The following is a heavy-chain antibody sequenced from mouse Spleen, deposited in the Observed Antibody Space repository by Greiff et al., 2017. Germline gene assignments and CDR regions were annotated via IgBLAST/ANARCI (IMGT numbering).Heavy chain of an antibody. Sequence: EVQLVESGGGLVKPGGSLKLSCAASGFTFSDYYMYWVRQTPEKRLEWVATISDGGSYTYYPDSVKGRFTISRDNAKNNLYLQMSSLKSEDTAMYYCARDGDYGNYGAYWGQGTLVTVSA. CDR1: GFTFSDYY. J-gene: IGHJ3*01. CDR3: ARDGDYGNYGAY. V-gene: IGHV5-4*02. D-gene: IGHD2-1*01. CDR2: ISDGGSYT.